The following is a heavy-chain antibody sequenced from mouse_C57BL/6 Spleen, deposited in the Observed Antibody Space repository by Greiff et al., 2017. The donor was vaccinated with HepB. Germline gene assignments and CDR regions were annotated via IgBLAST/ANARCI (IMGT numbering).Heavy chain of an antibody. CDR2: ISYSGST. CDR1: GYSITSGYD. CDR3: ARGTTGSFAY. Sequence: EVKLQESGPGMVKPSQSLSLTCTVTGYSITSGYDWHWIRHFPGNKLEWMGYISYSGSTNYNPSLKIRISITHDTSKNHFFLKLNSVTTEDTATYDCARGTTGSFAYWGQGTLVTVSA. D-gene: IGHD1-1*01. J-gene: IGHJ3*01. V-gene: IGHV3-1*01.